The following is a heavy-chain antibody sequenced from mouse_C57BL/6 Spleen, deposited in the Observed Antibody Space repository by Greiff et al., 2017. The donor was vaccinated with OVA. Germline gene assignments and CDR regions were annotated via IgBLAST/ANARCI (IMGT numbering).Heavy chain of an antibody. V-gene: IGHV1-52*01. CDR1: GYTFTSYW. CDR2: IDPSDSET. J-gene: IGHJ4*01. CDR3: ARDYGSRAPYAMDY. Sequence: QVQLQQPGAELVRPGSSVKLSCKASGYTFTSYWMHWVKQRPIQGLEWIGNIDPSDSETHSNQKFKDKATLTVDKSSSTAYMQLSSLTSEDSAVYYCARDYGSRAPYAMDYWGQGTSVTVSS. D-gene: IGHD1-1*01.